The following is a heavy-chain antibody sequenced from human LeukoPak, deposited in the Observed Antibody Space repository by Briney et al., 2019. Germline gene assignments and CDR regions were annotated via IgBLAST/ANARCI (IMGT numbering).Heavy chain of an antibody. CDR1: GGSISSSSYY. D-gene: IGHD1-26*01. CDR3: ARIGLSGDY. V-gene: IGHV4-39*01. J-gene: IGHJ4*02. Sequence: SKTLSLTCTVSGGSISSSSYYWGWIRQPPGKGLEWIGSIYYSGSTYYNPSLKSRVTISVDTSKNQFSLKLSSVTAADTAVYYCARIGLSGDYWSQGTLVTVSS. CDR2: IYYSGST.